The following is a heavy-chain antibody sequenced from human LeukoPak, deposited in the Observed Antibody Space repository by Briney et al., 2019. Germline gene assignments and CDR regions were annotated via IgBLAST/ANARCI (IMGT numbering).Heavy chain of an antibody. Sequence: GGSLRLSCAASGFTFSSYGMHWVRQAPGKGLEWVAVISYDGSNKYYADSVKGRFTISRDNSKNTLYLQMNSLRAEDTAVYYCAKDGPYSSSWTAPFDYWGQGTLVTVSS. D-gene: IGHD6-13*01. CDR3: AKDGPYSSSWTAPFDY. CDR1: GFTFSSYG. CDR2: ISYDGSNK. J-gene: IGHJ4*02. V-gene: IGHV3-30*18.